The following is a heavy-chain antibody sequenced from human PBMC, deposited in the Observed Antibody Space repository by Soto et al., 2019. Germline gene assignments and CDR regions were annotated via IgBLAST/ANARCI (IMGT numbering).Heavy chain of an antibody. V-gene: IGHV4-59*01. J-gene: IGHJ4*02. CDR3: ASTPLSIFGVVNFDY. CDR2: IYYSGST. Sequence: SETLSLTCTVSGGSISSYYWSWIRQPPGKGLEWIGYIYYSGSTNYNPSLKSRVTISVDTSKNQFSLKLSSVTAADTAVYYCASTPLSIFGVVNFDYWGQGTLVTVSS. D-gene: IGHD3-3*01. CDR1: GGSISSYY.